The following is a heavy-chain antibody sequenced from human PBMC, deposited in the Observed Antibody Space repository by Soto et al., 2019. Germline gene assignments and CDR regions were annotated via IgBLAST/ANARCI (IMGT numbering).Heavy chain of an antibody. D-gene: IGHD3-22*01. V-gene: IGHV3-23*01. J-gene: IGHJ4*02. Sequence: GGSLRLSCAASGFTFSSYAMSWVRQAPGKGLEWVSAISGSGGSTYYADSVKGRFTISRDNSKNTLYLQMNSLRAEDTAVYYCAKTGLDYYDSSGYYHFDYWGQGTLVIVSS. CDR2: ISGSGGST. CDR3: AKTGLDYYDSSGYYHFDY. CDR1: GFTFSSYA.